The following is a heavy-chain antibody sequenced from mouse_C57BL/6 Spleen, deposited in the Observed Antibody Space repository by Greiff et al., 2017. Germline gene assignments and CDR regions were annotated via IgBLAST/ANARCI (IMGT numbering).Heavy chain of an antibody. CDR3: ARSLSNPYYYAMDY. Sequence: EVQLVESVAELVRPGASVKLSCTASGFNIKNTYMPWVKQRPEQGLEWIGRIDPASGNTKYAAKFQGKATITADTASNTAYLQLSSLTSEDAAIYYCARSLSNPYYYAMDYWGQGTSVTVSA. D-gene: IGHD2-5*01. CDR2: IDPASGNT. V-gene: IGHV14-3*01. J-gene: IGHJ4*01. CDR1: GFNIKNTY.